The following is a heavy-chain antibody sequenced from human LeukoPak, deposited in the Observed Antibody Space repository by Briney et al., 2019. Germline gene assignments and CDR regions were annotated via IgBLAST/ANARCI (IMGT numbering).Heavy chain of an antibody. CDR2: ISDSGGTT. CDR3: AKELNRFYYDSSGYYPEAEYFQH. Sequence: PGGSLRLSCAVSGFTFSSFAMSWVRQAPGKGLEWVSVISDSGGTTFYADSVKGRFTISRDNSKNTLYLQMSSLRAEDTAVYYCAKELNRFYYDSSGYYPEAEYFQHWGQGTLVTVSS. J-gene: IGHJ1*01. D-gene: IGHD3-22*01. V-gene: IGHV3-23*01. CDR1: GFTFSSFA.